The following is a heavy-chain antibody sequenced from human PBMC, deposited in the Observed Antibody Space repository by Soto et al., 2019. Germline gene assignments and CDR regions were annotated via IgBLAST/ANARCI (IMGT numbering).Heavy chain of an antibody. CDR1: GGSISSSSYY. Sequence: SETLSLTCTVSGGSISSSSYYWGWIRQPPGKGLEWIGSIYYSGSTYYNPSLKSRVTISVDTSKNQFSLKLSSVTAADTAVYYCASYTDYYGSGSRDYYYYYGMDVWGQGTTVTV. V-gene: IGHV4-39*01. CDR2: IYYSGST. D-gene: IGHD3-10*01. J-gene: IGHJ6*02. CDR3: ASYTDYYGSGSRDYYYYYGMDV.